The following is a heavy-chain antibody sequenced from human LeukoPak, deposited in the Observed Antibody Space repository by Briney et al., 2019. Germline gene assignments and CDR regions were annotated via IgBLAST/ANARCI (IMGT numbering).Heavy chain of an antibody. V-gene: IGHV1-2*06. CDR1: GYTFTGYY. J-gene: IGHJ4*02. D-gene: IGHD2-15*01. CDR3: ARAEDCSGGSCFDY. Sequence: ASVKISCKASGYTFTGYYMHWARQAPGQGLEWMGRINPNSGGTNYAQKFQGRVTMTRDTSISTAYMELSRLRSDDTAVCYCARAEDCSGGSCFDYWGQGTLVTVSS. CDR2: INPNSGGT.